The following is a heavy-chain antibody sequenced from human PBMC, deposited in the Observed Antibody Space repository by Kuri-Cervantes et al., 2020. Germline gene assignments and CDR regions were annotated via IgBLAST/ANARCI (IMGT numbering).Heavy chain of an antibody. D-gene: IGHD3-10*01. CDR1: GYTFTSYY. J-gene: IGHJ6*02. Sequence: ASVKVSCKASGYTFTSYYMHWVRQAPGRGLEWMGIINPSGGSTNYAEKFQSRVTMTRDTSTSTVYMELSSLRSEDTAVYYCASAGRDRDYYYGMDVRGQGTTVTVSS. CDR3: ASAGRDRDYYYGMDV. V-gene: IGHV1-46*01. CDR2: INPSGGST.